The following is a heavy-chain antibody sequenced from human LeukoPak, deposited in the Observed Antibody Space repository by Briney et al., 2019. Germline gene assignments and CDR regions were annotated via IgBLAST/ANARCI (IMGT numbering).Heavy chain of an antibody. D-gene: IGHD6-19*01. CDR2: TYYRSKWYN. CDR3: ARDGPKQQWLGRYYYYYYGMDV. CDR1: GDSVSSNSAA. J-gene: IGHJ6*02. V-gene: IGHV6-1*01. Sequence: SQTLSLTCAISGDSVSSNSAAWHWIRQSPSRGLEWLGRTYYRSKWYNDYAVSVKSRITINPDTSKNQFSLQLNSVTPEDTAVYYCARDGPKQQWLGRYYYYYYGMDVWGQGTTVTVSS.